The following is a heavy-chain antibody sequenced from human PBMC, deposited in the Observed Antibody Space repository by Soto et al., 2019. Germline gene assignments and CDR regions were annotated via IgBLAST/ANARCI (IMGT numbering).Heavy chain of an antibody. CDR3: ARGRRGIAAAGTNYYYYYGMDV. J-gene: IGHJ6*02. V-gene: IGHV3-30-3*01. CDR2: ISYDGSNK. CDR1: GFTFSSYA. Sequence: GGSLRLSCAASGFTFSSYAMHWVRQAPGKGLEWVAVISYDGSNKYYADSVKGRFTISRDNSKNTLYLQMNSLRAEDTAVYYCARGRRGIAAAGTNYYYYYGMDVWGQGTTVTVSS. D-gene: IGHD6-13*01.